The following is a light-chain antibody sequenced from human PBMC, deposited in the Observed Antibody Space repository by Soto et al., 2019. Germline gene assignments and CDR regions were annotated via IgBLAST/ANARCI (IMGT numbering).Light chain of an antibody. CDR2: GES. Sequence: EIVLTQSPATLSLSPGDSATLSCRASQSVSSNLAWYQQKPGQAPRLLIYGESTRATGIPDRLSGSGSGTELNLTISSLQSEDFAVYYCQQYNNWPWTCGQGTKVDIK. CDR3: QQYNNWPWT. J-gene: IGKJ1*01. V-gene: IGKV3-15*01. CDR1: QSVSSN.